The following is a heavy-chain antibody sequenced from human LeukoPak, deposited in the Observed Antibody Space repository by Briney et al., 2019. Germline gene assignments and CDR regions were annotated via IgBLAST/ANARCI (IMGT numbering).Heavy chain of an antibody. CDR3: AREDYDFWSGYQNHGMDV. Sequence: GGSLRLSCAASGFTFSSYAMSWIRQAPGKGLEWVSYISSSGSTIYYADSVKGRFTISRDNAKNSLYLQMNSLRAEDTAVYYCAREDYDFWSGYQNHGMDVWGQGTTVTVSS. CDR2: ISSSGSTI. CDR1: GFTFSSYA. J-gene: IGHJ6*02. D-gene: IGHD3-3*01. V-gene: IGHV3-11*01.